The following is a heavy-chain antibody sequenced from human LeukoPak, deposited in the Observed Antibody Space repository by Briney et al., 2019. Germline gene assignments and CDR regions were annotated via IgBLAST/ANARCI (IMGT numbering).Heavy chain of an antibody. J-gene: IGHJ6*03. CDR2: IYYSGST. CDR3: ARREIGYYYYYMDV. V-gene: IGHV4-59*01. CDR1: GGSISSYY. Sequence: PSETLSLTCTVSGGSISSYYWSWIRQPPGKGLEWIGYIYYSGSTNYNPSLKSRVTISVDTSKNQFSLKLSSVTAADTAVYYCARREIGYYYYYMDVWGKGTTVTVSS.